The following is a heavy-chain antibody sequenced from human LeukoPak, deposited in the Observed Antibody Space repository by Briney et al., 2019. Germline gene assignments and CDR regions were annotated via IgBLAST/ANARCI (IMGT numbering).Heavy chain of an antibody. D-gene: IGHD3-22*01. CDR1: GGSISSYY. V-gene: IGHV4-59*12. CDR3: ARAGGYYDSSGYYYYDY. CDR2: IYYSGST. Sequence: PSETLSLTCTVSGGSISSYYWSWIRQPPGKGLEWIGYIYYSGSTNYNPSLKSRVTISVDTSKNQFSLKLSSVTAADTAVYYCARAGGYYDSSGYYYYDYWGQGTLVTVSS. J-gene: IGHJ4*02.